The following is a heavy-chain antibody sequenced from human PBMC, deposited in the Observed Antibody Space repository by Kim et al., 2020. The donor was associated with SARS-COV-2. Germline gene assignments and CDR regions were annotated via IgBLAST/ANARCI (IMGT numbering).Heavy chain of an antibody. V-gene: IGHV3-33*01. CDR1: GFTFSSYG. D-gene: IGHD1-26*01. J-gene: IGHJ4*02. CDR3: ARDDXXSGPFDY. CDR2: IWYDGSNK. Sequence: GGSLRLSCAASGFTFSSYGMHWVRQAPGKGLXXVAVIWYDGSNKYYADSVKGRXXTSRDXSKNTLYLQMNSLRAEDTAVYYCARDDXXSGPFDYWGQGTLVTVSS.